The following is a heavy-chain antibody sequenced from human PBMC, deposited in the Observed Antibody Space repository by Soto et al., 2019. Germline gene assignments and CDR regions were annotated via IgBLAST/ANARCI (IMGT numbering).Heavy chain of an antibody. V-gene: IGHV3-74*01. CDR1: GFTFSSYC. CDR3: ATGSEYSSTWYHLYYYYGMDV. J-gene: IGHJ6*02. CDR2: INSDGSST. Sequence: PXGSLRLSCAASGFTFSSYCMHWVRQAPGKGLVWVSRINSDGSSTSYADSVKGRFTISRDNAKNTLYLQMNSLRAEDTAVYYCATGSEYSSTWYHLYYYYGMDVWGQGTTVTVSS. D-gene: IGHD6-13*01.